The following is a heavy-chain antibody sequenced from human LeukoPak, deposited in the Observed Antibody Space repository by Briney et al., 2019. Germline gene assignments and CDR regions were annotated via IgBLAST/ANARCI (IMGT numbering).Heavy chain of an antibody. CDR3: ARNERGYPFDY. CDR2: IYYSWST. D-gene: IGHD5-12*01. V-gene: IGHV4-59*01. CDR1: GGSISSYY. J-gene: IGHJ4*02. Sequence: SETLSLTCTVSGGSISSYYWSWIRQPPGKGLEWVGYIYYSWSTNYNPSLKSRVTISVDTSKNQFSLKLSSVTAADTAVYYCARNERGYPFDYWGQGTLVTVSS.